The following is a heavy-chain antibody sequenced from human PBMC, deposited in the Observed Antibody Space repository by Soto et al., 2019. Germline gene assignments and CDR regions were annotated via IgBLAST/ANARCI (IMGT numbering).Heavy chain of an antibody. CDR3: ARNDYGDYAIDY. Sequence: VKVSCKASGYDFTAYDINWVRQASGQGLEWMGWMNPINGATGSARRFQGRVTMTTDKSTSTAYMELRSLRSNDTAVYYCARNDYGDYAIDYWGQGTLVTVSS. J-gene: IGHJ4*02. V-gene: IGHV1-8*02. CDR1: GYDFTAYD. D-gene: IGHD4-17*01. CDR2: MNPINGAT.